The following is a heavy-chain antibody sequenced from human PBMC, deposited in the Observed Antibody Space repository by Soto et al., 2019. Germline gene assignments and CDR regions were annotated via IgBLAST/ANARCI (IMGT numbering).Heavy chain of an antibody. CDR3: ASWREREHAFDV. J-gene: IGHJ3*01. Sequence: DVHLVESGGGLIQPGESLRLSCAAFGLTVSGTKYVAWVRQAPGKGLEWVSALYDVFGSFYADSVKGRFTTSSDRSRSTVYLQMNDLRPDDTAVYYCASWREREHAFDVWGQGTAVIVSP. V-gene: IGHV3-53*01. CDR2: LYDVFGS. D-gene: IGHD1-1*01. CDR1: GLTVSGTKY.